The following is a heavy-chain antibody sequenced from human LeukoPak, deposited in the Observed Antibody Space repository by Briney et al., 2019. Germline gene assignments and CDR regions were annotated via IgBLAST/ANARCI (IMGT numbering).Heavy chain of an antibody. V-gene: IGHV1-46*01. J-gene: IGHJ4*02. CDR3: AREGEIGYDLSDY. Sequence: VASVKVSCKASGYTLTGYYMNWVRQAPGQGLEWMGIINPSGGSTSYAQKFQGRVTVTRDTSTSTVYMELSSLRSEDTAMYYCAREGEIGYDLSDYWGQGTLVTVSS. D-gene: IGHD5-12*01. CDR1: GYTLTGYY. CDR2: INPSGGST.